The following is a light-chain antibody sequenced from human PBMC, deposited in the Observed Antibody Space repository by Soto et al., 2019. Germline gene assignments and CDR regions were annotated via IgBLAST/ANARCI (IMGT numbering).Light chain of an antibody. CDR1: QSVGSR. J-gene: IGKJ1*01. CDR2: GAS. V-gene: IGKV3-15*01. CDR3: QQFNNSPPERT. Sequence: EIVMTQSPATLSVSPGERATLSCRASQSVGSRLAWYQQKPGQAPRLLIYGASTRATGIPARFSGSGSGTEFTLTISSLQSEDDAIYYCQQFNNSPPERTFGQGTKVDIK.